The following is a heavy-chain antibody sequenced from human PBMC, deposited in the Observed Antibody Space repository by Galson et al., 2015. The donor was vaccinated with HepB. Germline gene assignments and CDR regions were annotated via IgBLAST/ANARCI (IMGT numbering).Heavy chain of an antibody. V-gene: IGHV3-30*04. CDR1: GFTFSSYA. CDR2: ISYDGSNK. Sequence: SLRLSCAASGFTFSSYAMHWVRQAPGKGLEWVAVISYDGSNKYYADSVKGRFTISRDNSKNTLYLQMNSLRAEDTAVYYCARGVPWSLWGQGTLVTVSS. D-gene: IGHD1-26*01. J-gene: IGHJ4*02. CDR3: ARGVPWSL.